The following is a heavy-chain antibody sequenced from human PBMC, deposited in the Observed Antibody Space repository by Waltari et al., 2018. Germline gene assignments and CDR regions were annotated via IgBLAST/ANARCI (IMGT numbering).Heavy chain of an antibody. J-gene: IGHJ6*02. V-gene: IGHV1-18*01. D-gene: IGHD2-15*01. Sequence: QVQLVQSGVEVKKPGASVKVSCKAPGYTFTSYGITWVRQAPGQGLEWMGWISAYNGNTNYAQKFQGRVTITADKSTSTAYMELSSLRSEDTAVYYCARVGYCSGGSCYSRANYYYGMDVWGQGTTVTVSS. CDR2: ISAYNGNT. CDR1: GYTFTSYG. CDR3: ARVGYCSGGSCYSRANYYYGMDV.